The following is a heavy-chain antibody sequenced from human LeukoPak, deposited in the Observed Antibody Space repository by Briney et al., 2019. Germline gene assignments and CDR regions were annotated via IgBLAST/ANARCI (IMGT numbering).Heavy chain of an antibody. D-gene: IGHD5-18*01. J-gene: IGHJ4*02. CDR3: ASGGYSYGRNQFDY. CDR2: INPNSGGT. Sequence: GASVKVSCKASGYTFTSYHITWVRQAPGQGLEWMGWINPNSGGTNYAQKFQGRVTMTRDTSISTAYMELSRLRSDDTAVYYCASGGYSYGRNQFDYWGQGTLVTVSS. CDR1: GYTFTSYH. V-gene: IGHV1-2*02.